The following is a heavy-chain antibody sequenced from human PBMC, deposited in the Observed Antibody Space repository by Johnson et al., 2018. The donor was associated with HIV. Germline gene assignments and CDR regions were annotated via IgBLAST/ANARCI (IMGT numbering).Heavy chain of an antibody. CDR1: GFTFSSYT. V-gene: IGHV3-30*04. D-gene: IGHD3-3*01. CDR2: ISYDGSNR. CDR3: ARAQTYYDFWSGYDAFDI. J-gene: IGHJ3*02. Sequence: QEKLVESGGGVVQPGRSLRLSCAASGFTFSSYTMHWVRQAPGKGLEWVAVISYDGSNRYYADSVKGRFTISRDNSKNTLFLQMNSLRVEDTAVYYCARAQTYYDFWSGYDAFDIWGQGTMVTVSS.